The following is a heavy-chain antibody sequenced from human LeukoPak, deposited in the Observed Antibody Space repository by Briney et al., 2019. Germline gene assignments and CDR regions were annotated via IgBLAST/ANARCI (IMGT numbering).Heavy chain of an antibody. J-gene: IGHJ4*02. CDR1: DGSFSGYN. CDR2: VNRLGGT. CDR3: ARVAGRHYDSSGYSYYFDY. V-gene: IGHV4-34*01. Sequence: SETLSLTCAVYDGSFSGYNWNWIRQPPGKGLEWIGEVNRLGGTNYNPSLKSRVTISLDTSKNQFSLKLTSVTAADTAVYYCARVAGRHYDSSGYSYYFDYWGQGTLVTVSS. D-gene: IGHD3-22*01.